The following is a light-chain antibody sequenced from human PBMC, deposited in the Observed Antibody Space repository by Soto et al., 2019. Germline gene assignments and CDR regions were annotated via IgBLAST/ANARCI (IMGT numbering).Light chain of an antibody. CDR1: QGIRNY. V-gene: IGKV1-27*01. J-gene: IGKJ1*01. CDR2: AAS. CDR3: QKYNGAQWT. Sequence: DIQMTQSPSSLSASVGDRVTIACRASQGIRNYLVWYQQKPGKVPKPLIYAASTLYSGVPPRFSGSGSGTDFTFTISSLQPEDVATYYCQKYNGAQWTFGQGTKVEIK.